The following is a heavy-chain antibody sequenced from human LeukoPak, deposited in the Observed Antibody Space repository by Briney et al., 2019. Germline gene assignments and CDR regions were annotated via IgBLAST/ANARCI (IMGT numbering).Heavy chain of an antibody. CDR3: ARAPYGIIDY. CDR2: IYYSGST. V-gene: IGHV4-31*03. J-gene: IGHJ4*02. D-gene: IGHD4-17*01. CDR1: GGSISSGGYY. Sequence: SETLSLTCTVSGGSISSGGYYWSWIRQHPGKGLEWIGYIYYSGSTYYNPSLKSRVTISVDTSKNQFSLKLSSVTAADTAVYYCARAPYGIIDYWGQGTLVTVSS.